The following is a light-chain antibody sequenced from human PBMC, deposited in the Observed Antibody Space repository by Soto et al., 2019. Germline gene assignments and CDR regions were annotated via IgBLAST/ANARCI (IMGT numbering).Light chain of an antibody. CDR3: QQYNNWPET. CDR1: QSVSSN. Sequence: EIVMTQSPATLSVSPGERATLSCRASQSVSSNLAWYHQKPGQAPRLLIYGASTRATGIPARFRGSGSGTQFTLTISSLQSEDFAVYYCQQYNNWPETFGQGTRVEIK. CDR2: GAS. V-gene: IGKV3-15*01. J-gene: IGKJ1*01.